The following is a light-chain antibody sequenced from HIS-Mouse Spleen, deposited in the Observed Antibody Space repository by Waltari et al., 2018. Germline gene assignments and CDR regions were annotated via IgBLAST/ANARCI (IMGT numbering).Light chain of an antibody. CDR2: DVS. CDR1: SSDVGGYNY. J-gene: IGLJ2*01. V-gene: IGLV2-14*03. CDR3: SSYTSSSTLV. Sequence: QSALTQPASVSGSPGQSITISCTGTSSDVGGYNYVSWYQQHPGKAPKLMIYDVSNRPSGVCNRFSGSKSGNTASLTSSGLQAEDEADYYCSSYTSSSTLVFGGGTKLTVL.